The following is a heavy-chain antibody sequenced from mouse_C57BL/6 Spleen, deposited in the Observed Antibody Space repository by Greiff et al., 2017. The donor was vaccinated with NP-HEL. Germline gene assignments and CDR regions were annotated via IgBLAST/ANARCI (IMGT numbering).Heavy chain of an antibody. CDR3: AREEGNYWYFDV. Sequence: VQLQQSGAELARPGASVKLSCKASGYTFTSYGISWVKQRTGQGLEWIGEIYPRSGNTYYNEKFKGKATLTADKSSSTAYMELRSLTSEDSAVYFCAREEGNYWYFDVWGTGTTVTVSS. V-gene: IGHV1-81*01. CDR1: GYTFTSYG. D-gene: IGHD2-1*01. J-gene: IGHJ1*03. CDR2: IYPRSGNT.